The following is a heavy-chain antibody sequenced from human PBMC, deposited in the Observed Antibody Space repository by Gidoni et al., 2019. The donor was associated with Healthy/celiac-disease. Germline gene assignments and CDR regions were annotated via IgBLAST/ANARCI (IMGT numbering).Heavy chain of an antibody. J-gene: IGHJ6*02. Sequence: QVQLVESGGGVVPPGRSLRLSCAASGFTLSSYAMHWVRQAPGKGLEWVAVISYDGSNKYYADSVKGRFTISRDNSKNTLYLQMNSLRAEDTAVYYCAITSRGDYDRNYGMDVWGQGTTVTVSS. CDR3: AITSRGDYDRNYGMDV. D-gene: IGHD4-17*01. CDR1: GFTLSSYA. V-gene: IGHV3-30*04. CDR2: ISYDGSNK.